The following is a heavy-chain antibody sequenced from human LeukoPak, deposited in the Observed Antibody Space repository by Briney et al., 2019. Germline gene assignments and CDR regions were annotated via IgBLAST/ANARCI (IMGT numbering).Heavy chain of an antibody. J-gene: IGHJ5*02. V-gene: IGHV4-61*02. CDR3: ARSKAHLSTSWYGNWFDR. CDR2: IYSSGNT. D-gene: IGHD2-2*01. CDR1: GGSISSGSYY. Sequence: PSETLSLTCTVSGGSISSGSYYWRWIRQPAGKGLEWIGRIYSSGNTNCNPSLKSRVSIPVDTSKNQFSLKLSSVTAADTAVYYCARSKAHLSTSWYGNWFDRWGQGTLVTVSS.